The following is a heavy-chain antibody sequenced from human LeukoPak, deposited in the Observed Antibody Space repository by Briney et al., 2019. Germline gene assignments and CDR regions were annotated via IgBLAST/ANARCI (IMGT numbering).Heavy chain of an antibody. V-gene: IGHV3-23*01. Sequence: GGSLRLSCAPSGLTFSGSALRWVRQAPAKGLQGVSLIRGSGCSTYSPDSVKGRFAISRDTSKNTLYLQMNSLRAEDTAVYYCAKVLVLVAANRYYFDYWGQGTLVTVAS. CDR1: GLTFSGSA. CDR2: IRGSGCST. CDR3: AKVLVLVAANRYYFDY. J-gene: IGHJ4*02. D-gene: IGHD2-15*01.